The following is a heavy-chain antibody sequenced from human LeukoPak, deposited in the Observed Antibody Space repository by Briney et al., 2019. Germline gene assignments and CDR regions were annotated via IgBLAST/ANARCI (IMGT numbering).Heavy chain of an antibody. J-gene: IGHJ4*02. CDR3: AKDFLYGLFDY. CDR1: GFTLSSYE. CDR2: IDYSGGSS. D-gene: IGHD2-2*02. V-gene: IGHV3-23*01. Sequence: PGGSLRLSCTVSGFTLSSYEMSWIRQAPGKGLEWVSSIDYSGGSSYHADSVKGRFTISRDDSKNTLYLQLKSLRAEDTAVYYCAKDFLYGLFDYWGQGTLVTVSS.